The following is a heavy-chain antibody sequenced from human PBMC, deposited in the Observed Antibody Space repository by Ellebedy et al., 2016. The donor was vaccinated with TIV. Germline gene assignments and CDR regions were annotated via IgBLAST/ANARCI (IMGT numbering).Heavy chain of an antibody. CDR2: VSYDGNYK. V-gene: IGHV3-30-3*01. J-gene: IGHJ4*02. CDR1: GFTLSRYW. CDR3: ARDSTVGGGSPNADRYFEY. D-gene: IGHD1-26*01. Sequence: GESLKISXAASGFTLSRYWMHWVRQAAGKGLEWVASVSYDGNYKYYPDSGKGRFTVSRANSKNTVYLQMNSLSSDDTAVYYCARDSTVGGGSPNADRYFEYWGQGTLVTVSS.